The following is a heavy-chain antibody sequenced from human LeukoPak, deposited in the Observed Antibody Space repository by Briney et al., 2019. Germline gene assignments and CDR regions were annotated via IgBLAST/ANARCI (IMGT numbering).Heavy chain of an antibody. CDR2: ISWNSGSI. Sequence: GGSLRLSCAASGFTFDDYAMHWVRQAPGKGLEWVSGISWNSGSIGYADSVKGRFTISRDNAKNSLYLQMNSLRAEDTALYYCAKDPGYDSSGYYVSWGQGTLVTVSS. J-gene: IGHJ4*02. D-gene: IGHD3-22*01. CDR1: GFTFDDYA. CDR3: AKDPGYDSSGYYVS. V-gene: IGHV3-9*01.